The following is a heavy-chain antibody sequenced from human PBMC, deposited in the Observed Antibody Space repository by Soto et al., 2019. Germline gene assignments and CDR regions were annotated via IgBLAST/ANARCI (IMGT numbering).Heavy chain of an antibody. CDR3: ARALALAGYYFDY. D-gene: IGHD3-10*01. J-gene: IGHJ4*02. V-gene: IGHV4-31*03. CDR2: IYYSGST. CDR1: GGSISSGGYY. Sequence: SETLSLTCTVSGGSISSGGYYWSWIRQHPGKGLERIGYIYYSGSTYYNPSLKSRVTISVDTSKNQFSLKLSSVTAADTAVYYCARALALAGYYFDYWGQGTLVTSPQ.